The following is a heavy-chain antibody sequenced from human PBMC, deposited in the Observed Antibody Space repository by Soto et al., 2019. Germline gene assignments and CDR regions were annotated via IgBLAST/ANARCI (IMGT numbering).Heavy chain of an antibody. CDR1: GGSFSGYY. CDR2: INHSGST. Sequence: SETLSLTCAVYGGSFSGYYWTWIRQPPGTGLEWIGEINHSGSTNYNPSLKSRVTISVDTSKNQFSLNLTSVTAADTAVYYCARVVVTGTALDYWGQGTLVTVSS. D-gene: IGHD1-7*01. J-gene: IGHJ4*02. V-gene: IGHV4-34*01. CDR3: ARVVVTGTALDY.